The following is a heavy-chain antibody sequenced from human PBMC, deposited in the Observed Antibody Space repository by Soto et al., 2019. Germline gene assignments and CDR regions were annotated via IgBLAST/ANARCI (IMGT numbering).Heavy chain of an antibody. V-gene: IGHV3-48*03. Sequence: GGSLRLSCAASGFTFSSYEMNWVRQAPGKGLEWVSYISSSGSTIYYADSVKGRFTISRDNAKNSLYLQMNSLRAEDTAVYYCARDSYKPYYYGMDVWGQGTTVPVYS. CDR3: ARDSYKPYYYGMDV. CDR2: ISSSGSTI. J-gene: IGHJ6*02. D-gene: IGHD5-18*01. CDR1: GFTFSSYE.